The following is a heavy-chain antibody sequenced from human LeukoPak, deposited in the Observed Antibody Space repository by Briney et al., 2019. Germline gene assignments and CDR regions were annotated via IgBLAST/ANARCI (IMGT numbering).Heavy chain of an antibody. V-gene: IGHV3-74*01. J-gene: IGHJ4*02. Sequence: GGSLRLSCVGSGFTFRSYWMHWVRQAPGKGLVWVSRMNSDASGTSYADSVKGRFTISRDNAKSTLYLQMNSLRDEDTAVYYCARGDYYDTTGYTYWGQGTLVTVSS. CDR2: MNSDASGT. CDR1: GFTFRSYW. CDR3: ARGDYYDTTGYTY. D-gene: IGHD3-22*01.